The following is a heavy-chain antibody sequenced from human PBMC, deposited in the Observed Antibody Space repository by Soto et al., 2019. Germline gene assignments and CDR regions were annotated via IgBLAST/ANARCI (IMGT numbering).Heavy chain of an antibody. CDR3: ARRSWSGGSCDDHNWFDP. D-gene: IGHD2-15*01. Sequence: QLQLQDSGPGLVKPSETLSLPCTVSGGSISRSSYYWGWISQPPGKGLECIGRIYYSWSTYYNPSLKSRVTISVDTSKNQFSLNLSSVTAADTAEYYCARRSWSGGSCDDHNWFDPWGKRTLVTFAS. CDR2: IYYSWST. CDR1: GGSISRSSYY. V-gene: IGHV4-39*01. J-gene: IGHJ5*02.